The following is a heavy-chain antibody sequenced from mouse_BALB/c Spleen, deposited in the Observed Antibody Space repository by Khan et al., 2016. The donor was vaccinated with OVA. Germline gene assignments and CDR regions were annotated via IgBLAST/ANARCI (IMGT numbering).Heavy chain of an antibody. Sequence: EVQLQESGPGLVKPSQSLSLTCTVTGYSITSGYAWNWIRQFPGNKLEWMGYISYSGVTSYTPSLKSRISITRDTSKNQFFLQLNSVTTEDTATYYCARGNYPGYYFDYWGQGTTLTVSS. D-gene: IGHD1-1*01. CDR1: GYSITSGYA. V-gene: IGHV3-2*02. J-gene: IGHJ2*01. CDR3: ARGNYPGYYFDY. CDR2: ISYSGVT.